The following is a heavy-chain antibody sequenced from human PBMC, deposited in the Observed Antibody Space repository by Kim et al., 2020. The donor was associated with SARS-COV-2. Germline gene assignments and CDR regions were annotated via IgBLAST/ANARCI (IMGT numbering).Heavy chain of an antibody. V-gene: IGHV3-30*18. J-gene: IGHJ5*02. CDR2: ISYDGSNK. CDR3: AKGGIGRRTSNWFDP. Sequence: GGSLRLSCAASGFTFSSYGMHWVRQAPGKGLEWVAVISYDGSNKYYADSVKGRFTISRDNSKNTLYLQMNSLRAEDTAVYYCAKGGIGRRTSNWFDPWG. D-gene: IGHD2-2*01. CDR1: GFTFSSYG.